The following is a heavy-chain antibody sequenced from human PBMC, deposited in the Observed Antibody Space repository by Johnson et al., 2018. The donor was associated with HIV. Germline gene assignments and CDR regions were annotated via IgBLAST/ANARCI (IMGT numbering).Heavy chain of an antibody. CDR3: VRESLRRIPVPGPGDAAFDI. Sequence: VQLVESGGGLVQPGGSLRLSCAASGFPFSRYDMHWVRQVPGKGLELVAATGTTGDTYYPASVKGRFSISREDAKDALYLQLNRLRDGDTAVYYCVRESLRRIPVPGPGDAAFDIWGSGTLVTVSS. CDR2: TGTTGDT. CDR1: GFPFSRYD. D-gene: IGHD6-19*01. V-gene: IGHV3-13*01. J-gene: IGHJ3*02.